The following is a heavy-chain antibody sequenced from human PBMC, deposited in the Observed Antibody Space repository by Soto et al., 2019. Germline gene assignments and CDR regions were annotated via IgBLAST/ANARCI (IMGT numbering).Heavy chain of an antibody. D-gene: IGHD3-16*01. CDR2: MNPGSGKT. CDR1: GYTFINYD. V-gene: IGHV1-8*02. CDR3: ARMASFGTLNWFDP. Sequence: ASVKVSCKASGYTFINYDISWVRQATGQGLEWMGWMNPGSGKTGYANKFQGRVTMTRDASTSTAHLELSGLTSEDTAVYYCARMASFGTLNWFDPWGQGTLVTVSS. J-gene: IGHJ5*02.